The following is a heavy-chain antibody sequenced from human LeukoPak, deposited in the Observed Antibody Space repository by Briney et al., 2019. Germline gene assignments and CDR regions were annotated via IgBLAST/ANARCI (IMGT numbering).Heavy chain of an antibody. J-gene: IGHJ4*02. CDR1: GFTFSSYS. CDR3: ARDPQLTGDGGY. CDR2: ISSSSSYI. D-gene: IGHD7-27*01. V-gene: IGHV3-21*01. Sequence: GGSLRLSCAASGFTFSSYSMNWVHQAPGKGLEWVSSISSSSSYIYYADSVKGRFTISRDNAKNSLYLQMNSLRAEDTAVYYCARDPQLTGDGGYWGQGTLVTVSS.